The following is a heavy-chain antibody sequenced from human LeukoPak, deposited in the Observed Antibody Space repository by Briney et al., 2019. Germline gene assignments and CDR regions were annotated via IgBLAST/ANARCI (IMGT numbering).Heavy chain of an antibody. Sequence: KFQGRVTITRDTSASTAYMELSSLRSEDTTVYYCARVGAAAGPYYFGYWGQGTLVTVSS. CDR3: ARVGAAAGPYYFGY. V-gene: IGHV1-3*01. D-gene: IGHD6-13*01. J-gene: IGHJ4*02.